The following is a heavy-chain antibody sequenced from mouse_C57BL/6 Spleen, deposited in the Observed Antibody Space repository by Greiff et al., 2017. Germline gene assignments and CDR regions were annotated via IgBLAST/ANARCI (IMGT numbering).Heavy chain of an antibody. CDR2: IHPSDSAT. V-gene: IGHV1-74*01. D-gene: IGHD1-1*01. CDR1: GYTFTSYW. J-gene: IGHJ4*01. CDR3: AIAGVLRLYYAMDY. Sequence: QVQLQQPGAELVKPGASVKVSCKASGYTFTSYWMHWVKQRPGQGLEWIGRIHPSDSATNYNQKFKGKATLTVDKSSSTAYMQLSSLTSEASAVYYCAIAGVLRLYYAMDYWGQGTSVTVSS.